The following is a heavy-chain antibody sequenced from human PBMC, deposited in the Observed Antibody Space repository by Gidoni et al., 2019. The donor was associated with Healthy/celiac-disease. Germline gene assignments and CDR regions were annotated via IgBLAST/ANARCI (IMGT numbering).Heavy chain of an antibody. CDR3: ARIERLGPLTTVVTRGADY. Sequence: LEWLAHIFSNDEKSYSTSLKSRLTISKDTSKSQVVLTMTNMDPVDTATYYCARIERLGPLTTVVTRGADYWGQGTLVTVSS. J-gene: IGHJ4*02. CDR2: IFSNDEK. D-gene: IGHD4-17*01. V-gene: IGHV2-26*01.